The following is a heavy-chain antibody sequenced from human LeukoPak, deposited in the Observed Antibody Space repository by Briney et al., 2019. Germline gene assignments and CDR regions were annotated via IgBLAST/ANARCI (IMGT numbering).Heavy chain of an antibody. J-gene: IGHJ4*02. V-gene: IGHV3-7*03. CDR3: AREGYVYGSEDY. CDR2: IKHDGSEK. D-gene: IGHD5-18*01. CDR1: GFTFRSYW. Sequence: GGSLRLSCAALGFTFRSYWLTWVRRAPGKGREGVANIKHDGSEKFYVDSVKGRFTISRDNAKNSLYLQMNSLRAEDSAVYYCAREGYVYGSEDYWGQGTLVTVSS.